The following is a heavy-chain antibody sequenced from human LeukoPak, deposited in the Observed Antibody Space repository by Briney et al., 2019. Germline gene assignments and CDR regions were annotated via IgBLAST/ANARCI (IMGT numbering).Heavy chain of an antibody. J-gene: IGHJ4*02. V-gene: IGHV1-2*06. CDR2: INPNSGGT. CDR3: ARDSLYCGGDCYPDY. Sequence: GASMKVSCKASGYTFTGYYMHWVLQAPGQGLEWMGRINPNSGGTNYAQKFQGRVTMTRDTSISTAYMELSRLRSDDTAVYYCARDSLYCGGDCYPDYWGQGTLVTVSS. D-gene: IGHD2-21*02. CDR1: GYTFTGYY.